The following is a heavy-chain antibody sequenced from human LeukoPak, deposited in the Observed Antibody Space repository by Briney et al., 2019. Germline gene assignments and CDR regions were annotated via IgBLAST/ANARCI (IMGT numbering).Heavy chain of an antibody. CDR2: VNPSVGST. CDR1: GYSFTNFY. J-gene: IGHJ4*02. D-gene: IGHD3-3*02. V-gene: IGHV1-46*01. CDR3: ARDAF. Sequence: GASVKGSCKTSGYSFTNFYIHWVRQAPGQGREWMGMVNPSVGSTISAQRFQDRVNMTTDTSTRTVYMEMTGLTSDDTGIYYCARDAFWGQGTQVSVSS.